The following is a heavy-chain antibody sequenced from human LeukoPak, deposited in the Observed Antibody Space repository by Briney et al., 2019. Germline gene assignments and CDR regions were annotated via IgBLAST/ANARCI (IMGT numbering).Heavy chain of an antibody. V-gene: IGHV6-1*01. CDR2: TYYRSKWYN. J-gene: IGHJ6*03. CDR3: ARGYSSSWYPFYYYYYMDV. Sequence: SQTLSLTFAISGDSVSSNSAAWNWIRQSPSRGLEWLGRTYYRSKWYNDYAVSVKSRITINPDTSKNQFSLQLNSVTPEDTAVYYCARGYSSSWYPFYYYYYMDVWGKGTTVTISS. CDR1: GDSVSSNSAA. D-gene: IGHD6-13*01.